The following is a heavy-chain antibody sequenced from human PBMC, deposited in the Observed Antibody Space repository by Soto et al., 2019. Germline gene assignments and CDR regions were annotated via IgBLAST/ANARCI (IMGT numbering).Heavy chain of an antibody. CDR3: AKDHGGYSYGRTYYYYYMDV. CDR1: GFTFSSYA. CDR2: ISGSGGST. V-gene: IGHV3-23*01. D-gene: IGHD5-18*01. J-gene: IGHJ6*03. Sequence: EVQLLESGGGLVQPGGSLRLSCAASGFTFSSYAMSWVRQAPGKGLEWVSAISGSGGSTYYADSVKGRFTISRDNSKNTLYLQMNSLRAEDTAVYYCAKDHGGYSYGRTYYYYYMDVWGKGTTVTVSS.